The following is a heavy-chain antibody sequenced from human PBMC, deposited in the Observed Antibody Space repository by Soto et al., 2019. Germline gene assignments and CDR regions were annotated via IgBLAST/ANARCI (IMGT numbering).Heavy chain of an antibody. CDR2: INAGNGNT. CDR3: ARDILFDY. CDR1: GYTFTSYG. V-gene: IGHV1-3*01. D-gene: IGHD2-15*01. Sequence: GASVKVSCKASGYTFTSYGISWVRQAPGQRLEWLGWINAGNGNTKYSQKFQGRVTITRDTSASTAYMELSSLRSEDTAVYYCARDILFDYWGQGTLVTVSS. J-gene: IGHJ4*02.